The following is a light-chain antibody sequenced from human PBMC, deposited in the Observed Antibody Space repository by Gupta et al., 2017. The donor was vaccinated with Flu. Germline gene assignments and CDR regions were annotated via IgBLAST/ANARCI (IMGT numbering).Light chain of an antibody. CDR2: ITN. CDR1: SGSVSTGYF. Sequence: QTVVTKESSFSVYPGGTVTLTCRLTSGSVSTGYFPSWYQQTPGLPPRTLIYITNTRSSGVPDRFSGSILGNKAALTITGAQADDESNYYCVLFVGSGIGVVGGGTKLTVL. J-gene: IGLJ3*02. CDR3: VLFVGSGIGV. V-gene: IGLV8-61*01.